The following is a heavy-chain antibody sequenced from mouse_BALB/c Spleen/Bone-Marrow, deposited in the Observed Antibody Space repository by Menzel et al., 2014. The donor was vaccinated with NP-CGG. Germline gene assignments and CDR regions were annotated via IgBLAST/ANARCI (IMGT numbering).Heavy chain of an antibody. Sequence: EVMLVESGGGLVKPGGSLKLSCAASGFTFSSYTMSWVRQTPEKRLEWVATISSGGSYTYYPDSVKVRFTISRDNAKNTLCLQMSSLKSEDTAMYYCTREDTNWDFDYWGQGTTLTVSS. V-gene: IGHV5-6-4*01. CDR1: GFTFSSYT. D-gene: IGHD4-1*01. CDR3: TREDTNWDFDY. CDR2: ISSGGSYT. J-gene: IGHJ2*01.